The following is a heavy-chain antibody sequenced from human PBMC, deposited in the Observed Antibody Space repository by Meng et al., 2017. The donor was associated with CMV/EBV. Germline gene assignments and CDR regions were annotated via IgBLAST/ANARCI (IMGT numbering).Heavy chain of an antibody. CDR1: GGSFSGYY. J-gene: IGHJ3*02. V-gene: IGHV4-34*01. D-gene: IGHD3-3*01. Sequence: SETLSLTCAVYGGSFSGYYCSWIRQPPGKGLEWIGEINHSGSTNYNPSLKSRVTISVDTSKNQFSLKLSSVTAADTAVYYCASSVNYDFWSGDAFDIWGQGTMVTVSS. CDR3: ASSVNYDFWSGDAFDI. CDR2: INHSGST.